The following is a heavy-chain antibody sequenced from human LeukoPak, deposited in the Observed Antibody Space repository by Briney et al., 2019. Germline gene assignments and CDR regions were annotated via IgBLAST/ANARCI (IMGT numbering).Heavy chain of an antibody. J-gene: IGHJ4*02. CDR3: AKASGRSSGWSDY. CDR1: GFIFSSYA. Sequence: GGSLRLSCAASGFIFSSYAMSWVRQAPGKGLEWVSAISGSGGSTYYADSVKGRFTVSRDNSKNTLYLQMNSLRAEDTAVYYCAKASGRSSGWSDYWGQGTLVTVSS. CDR2: ISGSGGST. D-gene: IGHD6-19*01. V-gene: IGHV3-23*01.